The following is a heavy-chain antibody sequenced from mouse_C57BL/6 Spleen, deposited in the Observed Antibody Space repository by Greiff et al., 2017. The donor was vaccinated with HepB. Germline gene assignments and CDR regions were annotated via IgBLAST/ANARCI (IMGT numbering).Heavy chain of an antibody. D-gene: IGHD3-2*02. CDR3: ARDGGYLAY. CDR2: IHPNSGST. Sequence: QAQLQQPGAELVKPGASVKLSCKASGYTFTSYWMHWVKQRPGQGLEWIGMIHPNSGSTNYNEKFKSKATLTVDKSSSTAYMQLSSLTSEDSAVYYCARDGGYLAYWGQGTLVTVSA. V-gene: IGHV1-64*01. CDR1: GYTFTSYW. J-gene: IGHJ3*01.